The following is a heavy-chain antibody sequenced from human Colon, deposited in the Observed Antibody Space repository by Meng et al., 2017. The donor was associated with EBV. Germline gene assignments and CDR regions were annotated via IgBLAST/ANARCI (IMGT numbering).Heavy chain of an antibody. CDR1: GYTFSTYT. D-gene: IGHD2/OR15-2a*01. V-gene: IGHV7-4-1*02. CDR3: ARGGNFDP. J-gene: IGHJ5*02. Sequence: VQLVQLGSELKKPGAYVKVSCKASGYTFSTYTINWVRQAHGRGLEWMGWISTNTGTPTYTQGFTGRFVFSLDTSVSTAYLQISSLKAEDTAVYYCARGGNFDPWGQGTLVTVSS. CDR2: ISTNTGTP.